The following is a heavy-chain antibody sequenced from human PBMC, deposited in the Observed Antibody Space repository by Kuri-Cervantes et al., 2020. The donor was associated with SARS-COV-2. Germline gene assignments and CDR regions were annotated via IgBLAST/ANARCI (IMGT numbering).Heavy chain of an antibody. J-gene: IGHJ5*02. D-gene: IGHD3-9*01. CDR1: GYTFTSYD. CDR2: ISAYNGNT. CDR3: ARAYQYLGWWFDP. Sequence: ASVKVSCKASGYTFTSYDINWVRQATGQGLEWMGWISAYNGNTNYAQKLQGRVTMTTDTSTSTAYMELRSLRSDDTAVYYCARAYQYLGWWFDPWGQGTLVTVSS. V-gene: IGHV1-18*01.